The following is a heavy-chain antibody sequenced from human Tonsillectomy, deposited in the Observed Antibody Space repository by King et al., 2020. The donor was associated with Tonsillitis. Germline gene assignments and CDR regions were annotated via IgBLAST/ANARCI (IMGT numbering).Heavy chain of an antibody. CDR1: GITFSSYW. CDR2: IKQDGCEK. D-gene: IGHD3-16*01. Sequence: DVQLVVSGGGLVQPGGSLRLSCAVSGITFSSYWVSWVRQTPGRGLEWVANIKQDGCEKYYVDSVKGRFTISRDNAKNSLYLHMNSLRAEDMAVYYCATTSGPGGTFDLWGQGTMVTVSS. J-gene: IGHJ3*01. CDR3: ATTSGPGGTFDL. V-gene: IGHV3-7*03.